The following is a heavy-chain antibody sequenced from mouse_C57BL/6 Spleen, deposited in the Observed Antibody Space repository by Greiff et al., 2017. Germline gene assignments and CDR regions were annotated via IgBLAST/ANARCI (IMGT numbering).Heavy chain of an antibody. CDR1: GYTFTSYW. V-gene: IGHV1-50*01. D-gene: IGHD1-1*01. CDR3: ARKYYGRSRRYFDV. CDR2: IDPSDSYT. J-gene: IGHJ1*03. Sequence: QVQLQQPGAELVKPGASVKLSCKASGYTFTSYWMQWVKQRPGQGLEWIGEIDPSDSYTNYNQKFKGKATLTVDTSSSTAYMQLSSLTSEDSAVYYCARKYYGRSRRYFDVWGTGTTVTVSS.